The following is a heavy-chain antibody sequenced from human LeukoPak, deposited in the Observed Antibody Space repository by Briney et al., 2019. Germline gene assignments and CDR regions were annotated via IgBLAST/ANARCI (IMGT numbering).Heavy chain of an antibody. CDR1: GFTFSSYA. Sequence: TGGSLRLSCAASGFTFSSYAMHWVRQAPGKGLEWVAVISYDGSNKYYADSVKGRFTISRDNSKNTLYLQMNSLRAEDTAVYYCAKDTQQQLVHDYWGQGTLVTVSS. D-gene: IGHD6-13*01. CDR3: AKDTQQQLVHDY. J-gene: IGHJ4*02. V-gene: IGHV3-30-3*01. CDR2: ISYDGSNK.